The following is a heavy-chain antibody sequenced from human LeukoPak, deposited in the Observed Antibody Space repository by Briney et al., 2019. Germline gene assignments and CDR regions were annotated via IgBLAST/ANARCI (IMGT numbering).Heavy chain of an antibody. J-gene: IGHJ3*02. Sequence: ASVKVSCKASGGTFSSYAISWVRQAPGQGLEWMGGIIPIFGTANYAQKFQGRVTITADESTSTAYMEQSSLRSEDTAVYYCASSRYIVVVPARDAFDIWGQGTMVTVPS. D-gene: IGHD2-2*01. V-gene: IGHV1-69*13. CDR1: GGTFSSYA. CDR3: ASSRYIVVVPARDAFDI. CDR2: IIPIFGTA.